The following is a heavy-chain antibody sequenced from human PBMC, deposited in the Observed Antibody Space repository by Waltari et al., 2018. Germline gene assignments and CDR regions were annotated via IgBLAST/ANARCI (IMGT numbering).Heavy chain of an antibody. CDR3: ARDDTAHAFDI. D-gene: IGHD5-18*01. Sequence: EVQLVESGGGLFQPGGSLRLSCAASGFTFSGYWMHWVRQPPGKGLVWVSRINSDGRSTSYADSVKGRFTISRDNAQNTLFLQMNSMRAEDTAVYYCARDDTAHAFDIWGQGTLVTVSS. CDR1: GFTFSGYW. V-gene: IGHV3-74*01. CDR2: INSDGRST. J-gene: IGHJ3*02.